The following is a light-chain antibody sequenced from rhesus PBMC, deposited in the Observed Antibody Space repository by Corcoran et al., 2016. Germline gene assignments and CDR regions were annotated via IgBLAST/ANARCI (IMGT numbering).Light chain of an antibody. Sequence: DIQMTQSPSSLSASVGDRVTITCRASQGISNWLAWHQQKPRKAPKLLIYRASNLETGVPLRFSGSGLGTDFTLTISSLQAEDIATYYCQQDDKSPYSFGQGTKVDIK. V-gene: IGKV1-69*01. CDR2: RAS. CDR1: QGISNW. CDR3: QQDDKSPYS. J-gene: IGKJ2*01.